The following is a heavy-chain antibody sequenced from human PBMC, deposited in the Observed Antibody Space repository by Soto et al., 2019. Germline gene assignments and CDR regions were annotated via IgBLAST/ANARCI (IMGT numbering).Heavy chain of an antibody. CDR3: ASHSGYDYDY. CDR1: GGSISSYY. V-gene: IGHV4-59*08. CDR2: IYYSGST. D-gene: IGHD5-12*01. Sequence: SGTLSLTFTVSGGSISSYYWSWIRQPPGKGLEWIGYIYYSGSTNYNPSLKSRVTISVDTSKNQFSLKLSSVTAADTAVYYCASHSGYDYDYWGQGTLVTVSS. J-gene: IGHJ4*02.